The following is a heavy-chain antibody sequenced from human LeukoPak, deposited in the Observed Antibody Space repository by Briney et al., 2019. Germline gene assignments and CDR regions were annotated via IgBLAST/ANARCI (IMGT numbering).Heavy chain of an antibody. CDR3: ARVGYVSRWFDP. CDR1: GDSISSGDYS. V-gene: IGHV4-30-2*01. J-gene: IGHJ5*02. D-gene: IGHD3-22*01. CDR2: IYHSGST. Sequence: PSETLSLTCAVFGDSISSGDYSWSWIRQPPGKGLEWIGYIYHSGSTSYNPSLKSRVIISVDRSKNQFSLRLNYVTAADTAVYYCARVGYVSRWFDPWGQGTLVTVSS.